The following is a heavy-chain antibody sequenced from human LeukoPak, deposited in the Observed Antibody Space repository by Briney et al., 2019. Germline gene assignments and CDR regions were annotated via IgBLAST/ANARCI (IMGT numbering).Heavy chain of an antibody. D-gene: IGHD3-3*01. Sequence: SETLSLTCAVSGYSISSGYYWGWIRQPPGKGLEGIGSIYHSGSTYYNPSLKSRVTISVDTSKNQFSLKLSSVTAADTAVYYCARGQERIFGVVIIPATFDYWGQGTLVTVSS. V-gene: IGHV4-38-2*01. CDR3: ARGQERIFGVVIIPATFDY. CDR1: GYSISSGYY. CDR2: IYHSGST. J-gene: IGHJ4*02.